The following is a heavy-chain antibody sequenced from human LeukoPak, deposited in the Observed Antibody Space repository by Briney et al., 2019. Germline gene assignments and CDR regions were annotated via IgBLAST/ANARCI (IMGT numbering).Heavy chain of an antibody. CDR3: ARDARRAARQGGYGMDV. CDR2: ISAYNGNT. CDR1: GYTFTSYG. D-gene: IGHD6-6*01. V-gene: IGHV1-18*01. J-gene: IGHJ6*02. Sequence: GASVKVSCKASGYTFTSYGIRWVRRAPGQGREWMGWISAYNGNTNYAQKLQGRVTMTTDTSTSTAYMELRSLRSDDTAVYYCARDARRAARQGGYGMDVWGQGTTVTVSS.